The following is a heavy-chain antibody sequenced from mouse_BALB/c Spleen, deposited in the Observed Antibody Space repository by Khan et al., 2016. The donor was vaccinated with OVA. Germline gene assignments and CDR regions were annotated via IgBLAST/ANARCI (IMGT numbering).Heavy chain of an antibody. CDR1: GYSITSDYA. Sequence: VQLKESGPGLVKPSQSLSLTCTVTGYSITSDYAWNWIRQFPGNKLEWMGYISYSGNTNYNPSLKSRISITRDTSKNTFFLQLNFATTEDSARDCWARSQGEDFDYWGQGTTLTVSS. CDR3: ARSQGEDFDY. V-gene: IGHV3-2*02. CDR2: ISYSGNT. J-gene: IGHJ2*01. D-gene: IGHD3-2*02.